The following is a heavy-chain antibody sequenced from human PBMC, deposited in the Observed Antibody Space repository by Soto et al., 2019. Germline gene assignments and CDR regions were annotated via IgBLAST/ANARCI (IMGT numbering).Heavy chain of an antibody. CDR3: ARDLAAVPRAFDY. V-gene: IGHV4-61*08. CDR2: IYYTGTT. Sequence: PSETLSLTCTVSGGSISSGGYYWSWIRQHPGKGLEWIGNIYYTGTTDYNPSLKSRVTISVDTSKTQFSLNLRSVTAADTAVYYCARDLAAVPRAFDYWGRGTLVTVSS. D-gene: IGHD6-13*01. CDR1: GGSISSGGYY. J-gene: IGHJ4*02.